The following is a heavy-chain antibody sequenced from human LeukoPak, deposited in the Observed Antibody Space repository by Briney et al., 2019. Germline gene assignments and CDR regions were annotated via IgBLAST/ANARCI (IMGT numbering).Heavy chain of an antibody. CDR2: ISGSGGTT. D-gene: IGHD3-16*01. CDR3: AKRLGARPPAEYYFDY. CDR1: GFTFSSYA. V-gene: IGHV3-23*01. Sequence: GGSLRLSCAASGFTFSSYAMSWVRQAPGKGLEWVSAISGSGGTTYYADSVKGRFTISRDNSKNTLYLQMSSLRAEDTAVYYCAKRLGARPPAEYYFDYWGQGTLVTVSS. J-gene: IGHJ4*02.